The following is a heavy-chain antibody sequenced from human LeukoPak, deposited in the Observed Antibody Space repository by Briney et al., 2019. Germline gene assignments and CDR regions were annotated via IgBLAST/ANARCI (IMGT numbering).Heavy chain of an antibody. CDR3: AKANSAYFQ. CDR2: IRYDGSKE. Sequence: GESLRLSCAASGFPFTSYGMHWVRQAPGKGLEWVASIRYDGSKEYYADSVKGRFTISRDNPKNTLYMQMNSLRAEDTAVYYCAKANSAYFQWGQGTLVTVPS. CDR1: GFPFTSYG. V-gene: IGHV3-30*02. D-gene: IGHD3-22*01. J-gene: IGHJ4*02.